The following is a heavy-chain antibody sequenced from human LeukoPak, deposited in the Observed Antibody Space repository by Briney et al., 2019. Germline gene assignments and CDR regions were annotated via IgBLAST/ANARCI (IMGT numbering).Heavy chain of an antibody. D-gene: IGHD4-23*01. CDR3: AKVISTVGNFDY. CDR1: GYTFTGYY. J-gene: IGHJ4*02. CDR2: INPNSGGT. V-gene: IGHV1-2*02. Sequence: ASVKVSCKASGYTFTGYYMRWVRQAPGQGLEWMGWINPNSGGTNYAQKFQGRVTMTRDTSISTAYMELNSLRAEDTAVYYCAKVISTVGNFDYWGQGTLVTVSS.